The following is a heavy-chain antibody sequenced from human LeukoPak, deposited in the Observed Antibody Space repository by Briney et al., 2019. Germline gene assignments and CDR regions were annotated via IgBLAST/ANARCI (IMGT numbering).Heavy chain of an antibody. CDR3: ASQQEITIFGVVIVDY. V-gene: IGHV3-21*01. Sequence: GGPLRLSCAASGFTFSSYSMNWVRQAPGKGLEWVSSISSSSSYIYYADSVKGRFTISRDNAKNSLYLQMNSLRAEDTAVYYCASQQEITIFGVVIVDYWGQGTLVTVSS. J-gene: IGHJ4*02. CDR2: ISSSSSYI. D-gene: IGHD3-3*01. CDR1: GFTFSSYS.